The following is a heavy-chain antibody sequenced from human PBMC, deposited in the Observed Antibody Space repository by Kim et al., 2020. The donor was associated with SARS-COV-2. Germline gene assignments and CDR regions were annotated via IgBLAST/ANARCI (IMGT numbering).Heavy chain of an antibody. CDR1: GYTFTSYD. Sequence: ASVKVSCKASGYTFTSYDIKWVRQATGQGLEWMGWMNPNSGNTGYAQKFPGRVTMNRNTSISTAYMELSSLRSEDTAGYYCARGLPPLNWFDPWGQGTLVTVSS. CDR3: ARGLPPLNWFDP. CDR2: MNPNSGNT. J-gene: IGHJ5*02. V-gene: IGHV1-8*01.